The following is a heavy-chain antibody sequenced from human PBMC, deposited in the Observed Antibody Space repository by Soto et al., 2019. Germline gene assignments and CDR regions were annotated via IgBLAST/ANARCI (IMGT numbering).Heavy chain of an antibody. J-gene: IGHJ6*03. CDR1: GGSISSGGYY. D-gene: IGHD4-4*01. CDR3: ARESSYNNVMKF. Sequence: QVQLQESGPGLVKPSQTLSLTCTVSGGSISSGGYYWSWIRQHPGKGLEWIGYIYYSGSTYYNPSTKGGVTKEEKRSKNQFPWRRSSVIAPTTAWYSVARESSYNNVMKFWGKGT. V-gene: IGHV4-31*03. CDR2: IYYSGST.